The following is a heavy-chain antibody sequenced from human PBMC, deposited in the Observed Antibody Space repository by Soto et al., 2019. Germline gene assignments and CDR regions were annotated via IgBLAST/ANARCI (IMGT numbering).Heavy chain of an antibody. CDR2: IIPILDIV. J-gene: IGHJ4*02. D-gene: IGHD2-2*01. V-gene: IGHV1-69*10. CDR1: GGTFSSYT. Sequence: ASVKVSCKASGGTFSSYTITWVRQAPGQGLECMGLIIPILDIVNYAQKFQGRVTITADKSTSTAYMELSSLRSEDTAVYYCATGYCSSTRCYGEDYWGQGTLVTVSS. CDR3: ATGYCSSTRCYGEDY.